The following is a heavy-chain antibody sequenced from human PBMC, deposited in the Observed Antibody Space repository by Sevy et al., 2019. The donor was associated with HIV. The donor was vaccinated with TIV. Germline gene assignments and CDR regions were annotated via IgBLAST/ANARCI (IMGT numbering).Heavy chain of an antibody. J-gene: IGHJ4*02. CDR2: IYYSGST. CDR3: ARAHQNLWFGEGGYYFDY. V-gene: IGHV4-39*01. D-gene: IGHD3-10*01. Sequence: SETLSLTCTVSGGSISSCSYYWGWIRQPPGKGLEWIGSIYYSGSTYYDPSLKSRVTISVDTSKNQFSLKLSSVTAADTAVYYCARAHQNLWFGEGGYYFDYWGQGTLVTVSS. CDR1: GGSISSCSYY.